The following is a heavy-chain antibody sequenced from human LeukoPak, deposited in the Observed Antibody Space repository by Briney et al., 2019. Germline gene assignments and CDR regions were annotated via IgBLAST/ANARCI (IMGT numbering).Heavy chain of an antibody. CDR1: GFTFSGSA. CDR2: IRSKANSYAT. Sequence: AGGSLRLSCAASGFTFSGSAMHWVRQASGKGLEWVGRIRSKANSYATAYAASVKGRFTISRDDSKNTAYLQMNSLKTEDTAVYRCTIRDIIAVAGTIDYWGQGTLVTVSS. V-gene: IGHV3-73*01. J-gene: IGHJ4*02. D-gene: IGHD6-19*01. CDR3: TIRDIIAVAGTIDY.